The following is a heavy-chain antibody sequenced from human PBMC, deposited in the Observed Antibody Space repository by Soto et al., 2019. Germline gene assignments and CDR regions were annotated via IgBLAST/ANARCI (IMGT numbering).Heavy chain of an antibody. CDR2: ISWNSGSI. CDR1: GFTFDDYA. V-gene: IGHV3-9*01. CDR3: AKDMRAYYHSSGYYPFY. D-gene: IGHD3-22*01. Sequence: EVQLVESGGGLVQPGRSLRLSCAASGFTFDDYAMHWVRQAPGKGLEWVSGISWNSGSIGYADSVKGRFTISRDNAKNSLYLQMNSLRAEDTALYYCAKDMRAYYHSSGYYPFYWGQGTLVTVSS. J-gene: IGHJ4*02.